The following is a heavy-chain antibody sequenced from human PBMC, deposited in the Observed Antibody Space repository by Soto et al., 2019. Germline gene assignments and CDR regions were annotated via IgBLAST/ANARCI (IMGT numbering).Heavy chain of an antibody. CDR2: ISSSAVYI. CDR3: VRDGLDYYDTERLYFDN. Sequence: EVQLEESGGGLVQPGRSLRLSCAASGFNFITYSLSWVRQAPGKGLEWVASISSSAVYIDYADSVKGRFTISRDNANNSLYLQMNSLRAEDTATYYCVRDGLDYYDTERLYFDNWGQGTLVTVSS. D-gene: IGHD3-22*01. V-gene: IGHV3-21*02. CDR1: GFNFITYS. J-gene: IGHJ4*02.